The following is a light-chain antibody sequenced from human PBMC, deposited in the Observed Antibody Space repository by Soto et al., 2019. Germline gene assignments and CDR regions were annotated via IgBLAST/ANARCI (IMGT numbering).Light chain of an antibody. V-gene: IGKV1-5*01. CDR2: DAS. Sequence: DIQMTQSPSTLSGSVGDRVTITCRASQSIGTWLAWHQQKPGKAPNLLMFDASTLHTGVPSRFSGSGDGTEFTLSISSLQPDDSAIYFCRQYKTYTFGRGTRLEIK. CDR3: RQYKTYT. J-gene: IGKJ5*01. CDR1: QSIGTW.